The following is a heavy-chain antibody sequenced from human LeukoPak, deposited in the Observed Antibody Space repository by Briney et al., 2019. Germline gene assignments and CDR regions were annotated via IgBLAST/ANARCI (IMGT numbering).Heavy chain of an antibody. CDR3: ARRVTAIGYYYFGMDV. V-gene: IGHV1-18*01. CDR1: GYTFTSYG. Sequence: ASVKVSCKASGYTFTSYGISWVRQAPGHGLEWMGWISAYNGNTNYAQKLQGRVTMTTDTSTSTAYMELRSLRSDDTAVYYCARRVTAIGYYYFGMDVWGQGTTVTVSS. D-gene: IGHD2-21*02. J-gene: IGHJ6*02. CDR2: ISAYNGNT.